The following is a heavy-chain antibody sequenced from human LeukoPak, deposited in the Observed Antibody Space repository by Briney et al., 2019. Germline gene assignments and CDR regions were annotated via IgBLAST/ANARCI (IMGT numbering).Heavy chain of an antibody. CDR1: GYIFSNYY. J-gene: IGHJ4*02. CDR2: INPNSGGT. Sequence: ASVKVSCKASGYIFSNYYMHWVRQAPGQGLEWMGWINPNSGGTSYAQKFQGTVTMTRDTSISTAYLELSRLRSDDTAVYYCARQNGYNPDYWGQGTLVTVSS. D-gene: IGHD5-24*01. CDR3: ARQNGYNPDY. V-gene: IGHV1-2*02.